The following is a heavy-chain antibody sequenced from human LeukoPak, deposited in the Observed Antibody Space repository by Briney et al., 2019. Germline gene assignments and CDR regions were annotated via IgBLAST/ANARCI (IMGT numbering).Heavy chain of an antibody. Sequence: GGSLRLSCAASGFTFDDYGMSWVRQAPGKGLEWVSGINWNGGSTGYADSVEGRFTISRDNAKNSLYLQMNSLRAEDTALYYCARSPSYYDSSGYYVGAFDIWGQGTMVTVSS. D-gene: IGHD3-22*01. CDR3: ARSPSYYDSSGYYVGAFDI. V-gene: IGHV3-20*04. CDR1: GFTFDDYG. J-gene: IGHJ3*02. CDR2: INWNGGST.